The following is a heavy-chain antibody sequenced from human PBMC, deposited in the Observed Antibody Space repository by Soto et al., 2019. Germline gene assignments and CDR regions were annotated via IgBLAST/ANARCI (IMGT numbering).Heavy chain of an antibody. CDR3: ARRRLPRRENAFDI. Sequence: ETLSLTCTVSGGSISSSSYYWGWIRQPPGKGLEWIGSIYYSGSTYYNPSLKSRVTISVDTSKNQFSLKLSSVTAADTAVYYCARRRLPRRENAFDIWGQGTMVTVSS. CDR1: GGSISSSSYY. CDR2: IYYSGST. J-gene: IGHJ3*02. V-gene: IGHV4-39*01. D-gene: IGHD4-17*01.